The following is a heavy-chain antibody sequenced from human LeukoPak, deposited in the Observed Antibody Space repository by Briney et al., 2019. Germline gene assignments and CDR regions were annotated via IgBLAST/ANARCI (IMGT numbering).Heavy chain of an antibody. CDR1: GYTLTSYD. D-gene: IGHD5-12*01. Sequence: ASVKVSCKASGYTLTSYDINWVRQATGQGLEWMGWMNPNSGNTGYAQKFQGRVTMTRNTSISTAYMELSSLRSEDTAVYYCARGVDYYNWFDPWGQGTLVTVSS. J-gene: IGHJ5*02. CDR2: MNPNSGNT. CDR3: ARGVDYYNWFDP. V-gene: IGHV1-8*01.